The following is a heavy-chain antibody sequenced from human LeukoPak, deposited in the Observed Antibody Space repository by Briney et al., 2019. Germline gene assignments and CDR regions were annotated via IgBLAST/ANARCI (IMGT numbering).Heavy chain of an antibody. Sequence: SVKVSCKASGGTFSSYAISWVRQAPGQGLEWMGGIIPIFGTANYAQKFQGRVTITTDESTSTAYMELSSLRSEDAAVYYCAREHAHDEGYFDYWGQGTLVTVSS. CDR2: IIPIFGTA. CDR3: AREHAHDEGYFDY. V-gene: IGHV1-69*05. D-gene: IGHD2-2*01. CDR1: GGTFSSYA. J-gene: IGHJ4*02.